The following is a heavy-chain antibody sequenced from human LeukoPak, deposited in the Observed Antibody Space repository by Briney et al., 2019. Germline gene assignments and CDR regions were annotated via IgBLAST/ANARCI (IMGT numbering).Heavy chain of an antibody. CDR2: ISGSGGST. Sequence: GGSLRLSCAASGFTFSSYAMSWVRQAPGKGLEWVSAISGSGGSTYYADSVKGRFTISRDNSKNTLYLQMNSLRAKDTAVYYCAKDADYYDSSGYYHYFDYWGQGTLVTVSS. CDR3: AKDADYYDSSGYYHYFDY. CDR1: GFTFSSYA. D-gene: IGHD3-22*01. J-gene: IGHJ4*02. V-gene: IGHV3-23*01.